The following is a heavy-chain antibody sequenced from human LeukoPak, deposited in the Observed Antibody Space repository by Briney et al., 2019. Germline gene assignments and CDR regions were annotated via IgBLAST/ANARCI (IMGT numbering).Heavy chain of an antibody. J-gene: IGHJ5*02. V-gene: IGHV4-4*02. CDR1: GGSISSSNW. CDR2: IYHSGST. D-gene: IGHD3-3*01. Sequence: SGTLSLTCAVSGGSISSSNWWSWVRQPPGKGLEWIGEIYHSGSTNYNPSLKSRVTISVDKSKNQFSLKLSSVTAADTAVYYCAREAITIFGLVRTQTTKGPHRFDPWGQGTLVTVSS. CDR3: AREAITIFGLVRTQTTKGPHRFDP.